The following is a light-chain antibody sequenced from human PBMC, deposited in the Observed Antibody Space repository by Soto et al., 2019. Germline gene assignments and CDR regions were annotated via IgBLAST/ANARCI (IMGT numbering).Light chain of an antibody. V-gene: IGKV1-33*01. J-gene: IGKJ2*01. CDR3: QQYDHRST. CDR1: QDIKY. CDR2: DVS. Sequence: DIQMTQSPSSLSASVGDRVTITCQSSQDIKYLNWYQQKSGKAPELLIYDVSNLERGVPSRFTGSGSGTDVTLTISSLEPEDIATYYCQQYDHRSTFGQGTKLEI.